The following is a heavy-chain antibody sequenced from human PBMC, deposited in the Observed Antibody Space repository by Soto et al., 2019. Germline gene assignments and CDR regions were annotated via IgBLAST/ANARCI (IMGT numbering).Heavy chain of an antibody. CDR2: INHSGST. J-gene: IGHJ5*02. D-gene: IGHD6-6*01. Sequence: QVQLQQWGAGLLKPSETLSLTCAVYGGSFSGYYWSWIRQPPGKGLKWIGEINHSGSTNYNPSLKSRFTIPVDASKSQFSLKPGSVTAADTAVYYCASRGRIAARRGNWFDPWGQGTLVTVSS. V-gene: IGHV4-34*01. CDR1: GGSFSGYY. CDR3: ASRGRIAARRGNWFDP.